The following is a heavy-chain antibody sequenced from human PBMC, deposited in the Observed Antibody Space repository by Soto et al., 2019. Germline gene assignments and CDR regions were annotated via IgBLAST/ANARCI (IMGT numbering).Heavy chain of an antibody. CDR2: IESDGSTT. V-gene: IGHV3-74*01. J-gene: IGHJ6*02. CDR1: GFTFSVYW. CDR3: ARPGYSNYGPGVDV. D-gene: IGHD4-4*01. Sequence: EVQLVESGGGLVQPGGPLRLSCAASGFTFSVYWMHWVRQAPGKGLVWVSRIESDGSTTSYADSVKGRFTISRDNAKSTLYLQMNSLRAEDTAVYYCARPGYSNYGPGVDVWGQGTTVTVSS.